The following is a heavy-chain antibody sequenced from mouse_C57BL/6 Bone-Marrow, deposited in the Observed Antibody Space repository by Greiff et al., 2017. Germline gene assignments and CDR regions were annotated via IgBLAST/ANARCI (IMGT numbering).Heavy chain of an antibody. CDR3: TTDSSGYYFDY. CDR2: IDPENGDT. D-gene: IGHD3-2*01. CDR1: GFNINDDY. V-gene: IGHV14-4*01. Sequence: EVQLQQSGAELVRPGASVKLSCTASGFNINDDYMHWVKQRPEQGLEWIGWIDPENGDTEYASKFQGKATITADTSSNTDYLQLSSLTSEDTAVYYCTTDSSGYYFDYWGQGTTLTVSS. J-gene: IGHJ2*01.